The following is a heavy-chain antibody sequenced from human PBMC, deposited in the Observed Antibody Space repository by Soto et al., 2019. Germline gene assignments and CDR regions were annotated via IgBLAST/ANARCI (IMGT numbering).Heavy chain of an antibody. CDR2: IYYSGST. CDR3: ARDQDCTNGVCYNNWFDP. D-gene: IGHD2-8*01. J-gene: IGHJ5*02. Sequence: SETLSLTCTVSGGSISSYYWSWIRQPPGKGLEWIGYIYYSGSTNYNPSLKSRVTISVDTSKNQFSLKLSSVTAADMAVYYRARDQDCTNGVCYNNWFDPWGQGTLVTVSS. V-gene: IGHV4-59*01. CDR1: GGSISSYY.